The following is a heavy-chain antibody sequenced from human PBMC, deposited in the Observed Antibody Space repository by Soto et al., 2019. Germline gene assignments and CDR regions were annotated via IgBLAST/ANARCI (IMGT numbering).Heavy chain of an antibody. CDR1: GFTLSPYT. CDR2: ISGRSDII. Sequence: PGGSLRLSCAASGFTLSPYTMNWVRLAPGKGLEWVSYISGRSDIIYYAGSVECRFTISRDKAKNSLFLQMNSLRAEDTSVYYCARERNNYYMDVWGKGTTVTVSS. V-gene: IGHV3-48*01. J-gene: IGHJ6*03. CDR3: ARERNNYYMDV.